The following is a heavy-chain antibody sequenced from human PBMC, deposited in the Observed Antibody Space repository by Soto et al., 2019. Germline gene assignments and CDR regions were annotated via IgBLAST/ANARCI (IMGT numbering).Heavy chain of an antibody. CDR3: ARINYYGSGSYQNWFDP. J-gene: IGHJ5*02. CDR1: GGSISSSSYY. D-gene: IGHD3-10*01. V-gene: IGHV4-39*01. CDR2: IYYGGST. Sequence: TLSLTCTVSGGSISSSSYYWGWIRQPPGKGLEWIGSIYYGGSTYYNPSLKSRVTISVDTSKNQFSLNLSSVTAADTAVYYCARINYYGSGSYQNWFDPWGQG.